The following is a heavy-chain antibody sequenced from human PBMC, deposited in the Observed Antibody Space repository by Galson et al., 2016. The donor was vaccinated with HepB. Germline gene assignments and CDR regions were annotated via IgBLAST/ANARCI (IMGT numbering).Heavy chain of an antibody. V-gene: IGHV4-59*01. CDR3: AAGYNWDY. D-gene: IGHD1-20*01. Sequence: SETLSLTCNVSGGSISGYYCSWIRQPPGKGLEWIGYIHYSGSTNYNPSLKSRATISGDTSKNQFSLKLSAVTAADTAVYYCAAGYNWDYWGQGALVTVSS. J-gene: IGHJ4*02. CDR1: GGSISGYY. CDR2: IHYSGST.